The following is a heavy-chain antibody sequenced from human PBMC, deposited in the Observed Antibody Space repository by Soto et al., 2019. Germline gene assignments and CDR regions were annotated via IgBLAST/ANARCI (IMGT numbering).Heavy chain of an antibody. D-gene: IGHD6-19*01. J-gene: IGHJ5*02. Sequence: QVQLVQSGAEVKKPGASVKVSCKASGYTFTSYGISWVRQAPGQGLEWMGWISAYNGNTNYAQKLQGRVTMTTETSTSTAYMELRSVRSDDTAVYYCERGGRAACIAVAGYGALGQGTLVTVSS. CDR2: ISAYNGNT. CDR3: ERGGRAACIAVAGYGA. V-gene: IGHV1-18*01. CDR1: GYTFTSYG.